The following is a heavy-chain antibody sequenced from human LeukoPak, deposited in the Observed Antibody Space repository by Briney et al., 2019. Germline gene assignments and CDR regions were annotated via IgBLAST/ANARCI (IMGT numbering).Heavy chain of an antibody. V-gene: IGHV4-59*01. CDR1: GGSISSYY. J-gene: IGHJ6*03. CDR2: IYYSGST. D-gene: IGHD2-2*01. CDR3: ARESIVVVPAAVRGPSAGYMDV. Sequence: SETLSLTCTVSGGSISSYYWSWIPQPPGKGLGWIGYIYYSGSTNYNPSPKSRVTISVDTSKNQFSPKLSSVTAADTAVYYCARESIVVVPAAVRGPSAGYMDVWGKGTTVTVSS.